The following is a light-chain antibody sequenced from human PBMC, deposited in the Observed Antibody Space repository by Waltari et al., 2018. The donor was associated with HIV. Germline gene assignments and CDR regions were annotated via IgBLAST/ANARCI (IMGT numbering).Light chain of an antibody. V-gene: IGLV1-44*01. CDR1: TSNIGSNS. Sequence: QSVLTQSPSASGTPGQRVTISCSGGTSNIGSNSVSWYQQVPGTAPQLLMFSNSLRPSGVPDRFSASKSGTSAPLAISGLQSEDEADYYCATWDDTLDGPVFGGGTRLTVL. CDR2: SNS. CDR3: ATWDDTLDGPV. J-gene: IGLJ3*02.